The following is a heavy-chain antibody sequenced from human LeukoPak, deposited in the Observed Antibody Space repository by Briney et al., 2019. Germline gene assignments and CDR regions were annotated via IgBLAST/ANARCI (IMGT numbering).Heavy chain of an antibody. J-gene: IGHJ4*02. V-gene: IGHV3-15*01. D-gene: IGHD1-1*01. CDR2: IKSKSDGGTT. Sequence: GGSLRLSCAASGFTFNNAYISWVRQAPGKGLEWVGRIKSKSDGGTTDYAAPVKGRFTISRDDSKNTLNLQMNSLQTEDTAVYYCATGSTGRHLFDYWGQGTLVTVSS. CDR1: GFTFNNAY. CDR3: ATGSTGRHLFDY.